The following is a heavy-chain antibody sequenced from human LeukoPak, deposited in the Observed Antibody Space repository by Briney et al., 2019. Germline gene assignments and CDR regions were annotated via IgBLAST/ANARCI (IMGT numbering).Heavy chain of an antibody. J-gene: IGHJ3*02. CDR3: ATVGAYYTDQAFDI. D-gene: IGHD3-22*01. CDR1: GYTLTELS. CDR2: FDPEDGET. Sequence: GASVKVSCKVSGYTLTELSMHWVRQAPGKGLEWMGGFDPEDGETIYAQKFQGRVTMTEDTSTDTAYMELSSLRSEDTAVYYCATVGAYYTDQAFDIWGQGPMVTVSS. V-gene: IGHV1-24*01.